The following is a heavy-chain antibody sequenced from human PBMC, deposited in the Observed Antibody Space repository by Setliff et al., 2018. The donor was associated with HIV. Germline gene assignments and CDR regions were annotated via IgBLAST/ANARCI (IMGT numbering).Heavy chain of an antibody. CDR1: GFTLRSYW. D-gene: IGHD3-10*01. CDR3: ARDRGGSDYFDY. CDR2: INEDGSEK. Sequence: PGGSLRLSCAASGFTLRSYWLSWVRQAPGKGLEWVASINEDGSEKNYVDSVKGRFTISRDNAKNSLFLQVNSLRAEDTAVYYCARDRGGSDYFDYWGHGTLVTVSS. J-gene: IGHJ4*01. V-gene: IGHV3-7*01.